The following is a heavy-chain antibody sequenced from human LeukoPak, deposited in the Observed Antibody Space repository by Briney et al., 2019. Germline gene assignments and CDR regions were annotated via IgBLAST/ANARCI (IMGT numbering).Heavy chain of an antibody. D-gene: IGHD3-10*01. CDR3: ARGSPWELDC. V-gene: IGHV3-48*02. J-gene: IGHJ4*02. CDR2: ISSSSGAI. CDR1: GFTLSDFY. Sequence: PGGSLRLSCVVSGFTLSDFYMDWVRQAPGKGLDWVSYISSSSGAIYYADSVRGRSTISRDNAKNSLYMQMNSLRDEDTAVYYCARGSPWELDCWGQGTLVTVSS.